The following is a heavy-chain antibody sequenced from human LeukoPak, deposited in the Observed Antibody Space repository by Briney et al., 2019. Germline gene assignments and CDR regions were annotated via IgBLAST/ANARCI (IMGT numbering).Heavy chain of an antibody. CDR1: GGTFSSYA. V-gene: IGHV1-69*13. CDR3: ARDTRSSGWYGLNWFDP. D-gene: IGHD6-19*01. Sequence: SVKVSCKASGGTFSSYAISWVRQAPGQGLEWMGGIIPIFGTANYAQKFQGRVTITADESTSTAYMELSSLRSEDTAVYYCARDTRSSGWYGLNWFDPWGQGTLVTVSS. J-gene: IGHJ5*02. CDR2: IIPIFGTA.